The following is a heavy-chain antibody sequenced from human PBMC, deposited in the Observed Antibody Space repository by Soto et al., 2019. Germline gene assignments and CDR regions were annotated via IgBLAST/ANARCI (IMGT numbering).Heavy chain of an antibody. V-gene: IGHV3-64*01. CDR3: ARGQGHDPIQLWLRGPPDY. J-gene: IGHJ4*02. Sequence: GGSLRLSCAASGFTFSSYAMHWVRQAPGKGLEYVSAISSNGGSTYYANSVKGRFTISRDNSKNTLYLQMGSLRAEDMAVYYCARGQGHDPIQLWLRGPPDYWGQGTLVTVSS. CDR1: GFTFSSYA. D-gene: IGHD5-18*01. CDR2: ISSNGGST.